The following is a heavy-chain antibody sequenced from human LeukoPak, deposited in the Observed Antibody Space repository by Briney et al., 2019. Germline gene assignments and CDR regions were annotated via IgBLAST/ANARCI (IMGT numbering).Heavy chain of an antibody. CDR2: IHYSGTT. V-gene: IGHV4-59*01. CDR1: GGSLSAYY. J-gene: IGHJ4*02. CDR3: ARFGTSSSRFFDQ. Sequence: PETLSLTCTVSGGSLSAYYWSWVRQPPGKGLEWIGYIHYSGTTNYYPSLKSRVTIALDTSKNQFSLKLNSVTAADTAVYYCARFGTSSSRFFDQWGQGTLVTVSS. D-gene: IGHD6-6*01.